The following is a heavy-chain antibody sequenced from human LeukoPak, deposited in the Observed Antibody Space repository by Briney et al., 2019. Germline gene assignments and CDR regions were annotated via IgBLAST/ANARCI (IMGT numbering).Heavy chain of an antibody. CDR3: ARGNSLDTAMVDDAFDI. CDR1: GGSISSGGYS. Sequence: PSETLSLTCAVSGGSISSGGYSWSWIRQPPGRGLEWIGYIYHSGSTYYNPSLKGRVTISVDRSKNQFSLKLSSVTAADTAVYYCARGNSLDTAMVDDAFDIWGQGTMVTVSS. CDR2: IYHSGST. D-gene: IGHD5-18*01. V-gene: IGHV4-30-2*01. J-gene: IGHJ3*02.